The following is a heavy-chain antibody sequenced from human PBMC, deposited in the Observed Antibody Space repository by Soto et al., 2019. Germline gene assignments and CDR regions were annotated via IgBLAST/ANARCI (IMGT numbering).Heavy chain of an antibody. J-gene: IGHJ3*02. CDR3: AKDRRRGTYRYDAFDM. Sequence: QVQLVESGGGVVQPGMSLRLSCGASRLTFSSYGMHWVRQAPGKGLEWVALISYDESKKYYADSVKGRFTISRDNSKNTLYLQMDSLRAEDTAVYYGAKDRRRGTYRYDAFDMWGQGTMVTVSS. V-gene: IGHV3-30*18. CDR2: ISYDESKK. CDR1: RLTFSSYG. D-gene: IGHD3-16*02.